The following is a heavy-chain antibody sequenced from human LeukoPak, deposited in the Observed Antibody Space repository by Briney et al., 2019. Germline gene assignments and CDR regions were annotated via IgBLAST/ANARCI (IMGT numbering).Heavy chain of an antibody. Sequence: SQTRSLTCTVSGGSTTTYYWNWIRQPAGNLLEWVGRTYSSGDTDYSHSLKSRLTMSVDTSTNPVSLSLSSVTAADTAVYYCARGKSNFGYGMGVWGQGTTVT. J-gene: IGHJ6*01. CDR3: ARGKSNFGYGMGV. D-gene: IGHD1-7*01. CDR1: GGSTTTYY. V-gene: IGHV4-4*07. CDR2: TYSSGDT.